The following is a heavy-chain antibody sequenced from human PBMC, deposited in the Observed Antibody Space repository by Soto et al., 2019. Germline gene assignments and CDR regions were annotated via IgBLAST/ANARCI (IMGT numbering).Heavy chain of an antibody. CDR1: GFTFSSYA. CDR3: AXEKKLXXFGTNRYYXDY. CDR2: ISGSGGST. D-gene: IGHD3-3*01. V-gene: IGHV3-23*01. Sequence: EVQLLXSGGGLVQPGGSLXLSCAASGFTFSSYAMSWVRQAPGKGLEWVSAISGSGGSTYYADSVKGRFTXSXXXXKXXXXXXXXXXXXXXXXXXXXAXEKKLXXFGTNRYYXDYWGQGTLVTVSS. J-gene: IGHJ4*02.